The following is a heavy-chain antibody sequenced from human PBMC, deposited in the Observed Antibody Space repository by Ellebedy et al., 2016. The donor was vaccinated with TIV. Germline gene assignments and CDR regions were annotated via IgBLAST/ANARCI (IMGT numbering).Heavy chain of an antibody. CDR2: ISYDGSNK. D-gene: IGHD6-6*01. Sequence: GESLKISCAASGFTFINAWMSWVRQAPGKGLEWVAVISYDGSNKYYADSVKGRFTISRDNSKNTLYLQMNSLRAEDTAVYYCARGRSPPSEYSKIPKNNWFDPWGQGTLVTVSS. J-gene: IGHJ5*02. V-gene: IGHV3-30*03. CDR3: ARGRSPPSEYSKIPKNNWFDP. CDR1: GFTFINAW.